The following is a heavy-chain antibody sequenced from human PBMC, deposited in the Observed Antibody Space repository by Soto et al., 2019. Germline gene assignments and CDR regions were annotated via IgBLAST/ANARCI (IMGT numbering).Heavy chain of an antibody. CDR1: GFTFSSYA. D-gene: IGHD3-3*01. J-gene: IGHJ4*02. V-gene: IGHV3-30-3*01. CDR3: ACGFWSGYYDY. Sequence: QVQLVESGGGVVQPGRSLRLSCAASGFTFSSYAMHWVRQAPGKGLEWVAVISYDGSNKYYADSVKGRFTISRDNSKNTLYLQMNSLRAEDTAVYYCACGFWSGYYDYWGQGTLVTVSS. CDR2: ISYDGSNK.